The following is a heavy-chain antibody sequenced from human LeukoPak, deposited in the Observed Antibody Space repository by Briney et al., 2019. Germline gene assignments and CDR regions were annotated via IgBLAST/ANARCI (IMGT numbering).Heavy chain of an antibody. J-gene: IGHJ6*02. CDR1: GGSISSGDYY. V-gene: IGHV4-30-4*01. Sequence: SQTLSLTCTVSGGSISSGDYYWSWIRQPPGKGLEWIGYNYYSGSTYYNPSLKSRVTISVDTSKNQFSLKLSSVTAADTAVYYCARSPYYDDTYYYYYGMDVWGQGTTVTVSS. CDR3: ARSPYYDDTYYYYYGMDV. D-gene: IGHD3-22*01. CDR2: NYYSGST.